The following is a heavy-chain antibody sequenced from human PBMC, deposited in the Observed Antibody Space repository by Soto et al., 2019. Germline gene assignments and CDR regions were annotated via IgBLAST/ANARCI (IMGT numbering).Heavy chain of an antibody. CDR1: GGSINNYY. D-gene: IGHD3-10*01. CDR3: AGDTYGMDV. V-gene: IGHV4-59*03. Sequence: QVHFQESGPGLVKPSETLSLTCTVSGGSINNYYCNWVRQPPGKGLEWIGIIHYSGTTHYNPSLQGRVTISADTAKTPFPLKLTSVTAADTAVYYCAGDTYGMDVWGQGTTVTVSS. CDR2: IHYSGTT. J-gene: IGHJ6*02.